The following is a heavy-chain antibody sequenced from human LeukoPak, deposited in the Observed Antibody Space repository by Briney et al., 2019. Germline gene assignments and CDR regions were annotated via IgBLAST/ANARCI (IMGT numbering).Heavy chain of an antibody. D-gene: IGHD3-10*01. J-gene: IGHJ4*02. CDR1: GYSFTSYW. V-gene: IGHV5-51*01. CDR2: IYPGDSDT. CDR3: ARHGPNYGSGSYYGY. Sequence: GESLKISCKSSGYSFTSYWIGWVRQMPGKGLEWMGIIYPGDSDTRYSPSFQGQVTISADKSISTAYLQWSSLKASDTAMYYCARHGPNYGSGSYYGYWGQGTLVTVSS.